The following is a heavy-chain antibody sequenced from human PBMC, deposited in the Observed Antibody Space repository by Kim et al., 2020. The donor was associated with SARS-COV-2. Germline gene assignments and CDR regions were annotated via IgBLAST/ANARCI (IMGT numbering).Heavy chain of an antibody. D-gene: IGHD3-9*01. CDR3: ATARRYFDVMFDY. J-gene: IGHJ4*02. Sequence: YAQKFPGRVTMTEDTSTDTAYLELSSLRSEDTAVYYCATARRYFDVMFDYWGQGTLVTVSS. V-gene: IGHV1-24*01.